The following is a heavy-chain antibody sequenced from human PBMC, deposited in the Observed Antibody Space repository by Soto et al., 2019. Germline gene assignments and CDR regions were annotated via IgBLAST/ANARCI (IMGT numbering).Heavy chain of an antibody. CDR1: DGSISRSNW. Sequence: QVQLQESGPGLVKPSGTLSLTCAVSDGSISRSNWGNWVRQPPGKGLEWIGEIYPGGSINYNPSLKSRLTISVDKSKNQISLNLTSVTAADTAVYYCASADFDYWGQGTLVTVSS. CDR3: ASADFDY. CDR2: IYPGGSI. V-gene: IGHV4-4*02. J-gene: IGHJ4*02.